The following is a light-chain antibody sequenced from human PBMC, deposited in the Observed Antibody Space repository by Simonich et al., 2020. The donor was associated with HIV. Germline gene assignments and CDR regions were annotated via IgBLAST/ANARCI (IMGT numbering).Light chain of an antibody. V-gene: IGKV2-28*01. CDR1: QSLLSSNGYNY. J-gene: IGKJ1*01. CDR3: MQGRQIPT. CDR2: LGS. Sequence: DIVMTQSPLSLPVTPGEPASISCRSSQSLLSSNGYNYLDWYLQKPGQSPQLLIYLGSNRASGVPDRFSGSRSGTNFTLKISRVEAEDVGVYYCMQGRQIPTFGQGTKVEIK.